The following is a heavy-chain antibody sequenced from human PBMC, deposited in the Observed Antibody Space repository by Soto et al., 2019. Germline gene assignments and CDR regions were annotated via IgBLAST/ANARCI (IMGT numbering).Heavy chain of an antibody. CDR2: VSDST. V-gene: IGHV3-23*01. CDR3: ARSLGPSSHFFDY. J-gene: IGHJ4*02. CDR1: GFTFSSYA. Sequence: EVQLLDSGGGLVQPGGSLRLSCAASGFTFSSYAMSWVRQAPGMGLEWVSTVSDSTYYADSVRGRFAISRDNSENTLYLQMNSLRVEDSAGDYCARSLGPSSHFFDYWGQGTLVTVSS. D-gene: IGHD2-2*01.